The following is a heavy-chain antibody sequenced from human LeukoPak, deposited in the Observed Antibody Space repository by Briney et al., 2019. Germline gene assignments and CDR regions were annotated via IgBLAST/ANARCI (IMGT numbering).Heavy chain of an antibody. CDR2: IYNSGST. CDR3: ARRCGSTSCYRY. D-gene: IGHD2-2*01. J-gene: IGHJ4*02. CDR1: GDSISSSSYY. V-gene: IGHV4-39*01. Sequence: PSETLSLTCTVSGDSISSSSYYWGWIRQPPGKGLEWIGNIYNSGSTYYNPSLKSRVTISVDTSKNQFSLKLSSVTAADPAVYYCARRCGSTSCYRYWGQGTLVTVSS.